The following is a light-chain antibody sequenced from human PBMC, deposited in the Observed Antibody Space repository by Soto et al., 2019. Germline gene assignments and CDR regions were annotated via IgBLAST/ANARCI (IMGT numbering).Light chain of an antibody. Sequence: EIVLTQSPAILSLSPGERATLSCRASQSVSRYLAWYQQKPDQAPRLLIYDASKRATGIPGRFSGSGSGTDFTITISILEPEDGAVYYCQQRTNGPPVTFGGGTKVEIK. V-gene: IGKV3-11*01. J-gene: IGKJ4*01. CDR3: QQRTNGPPVT. CDR1: QSVSRY. CDR2: DAS.